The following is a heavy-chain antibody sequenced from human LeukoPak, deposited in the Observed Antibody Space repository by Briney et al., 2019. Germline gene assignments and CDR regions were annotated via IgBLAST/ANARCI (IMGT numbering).Heavy chain of an antibody. CDR2: INHSGST. D-gene: IGHD1-26*01. Sequence: SETLSLTCAVYGGSFSGYYWSWIRRPPGKGLEWIGEINHSGSTNYNPSLKSRVTISVDTSKNQFSLKLSSVTAADTAVYYCARGRPRSYYYFDYWGQGTLVTVSS. CDR1: GGSFSGYY. J-gene: IGHJ4*02. V-gene: IGHV4-34*01. CDR3: ARGRPRSYYYFDY.